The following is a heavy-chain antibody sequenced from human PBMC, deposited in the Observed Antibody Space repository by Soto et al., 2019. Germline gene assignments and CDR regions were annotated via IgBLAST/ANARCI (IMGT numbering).Heavy chain of an antibody. CDR3: ARLGSTNTFDI. J-gene: IGHJ3*02. CDR2: IKGDGSYT. CDR1: GFTFSYHW. Sequence: PGGSLRLSCAASGFTFSYHWMHWVRQVPGKGLVWVSRIKGDGSYTNYADSVKGRFTIIRDNAKNTLYLQMNSLRVEDTAVYYCARLGSTNTFDIWGLGTKVTVSS. V-gene: IGHV3-74*01. D-gene: IGHD2-2*01.